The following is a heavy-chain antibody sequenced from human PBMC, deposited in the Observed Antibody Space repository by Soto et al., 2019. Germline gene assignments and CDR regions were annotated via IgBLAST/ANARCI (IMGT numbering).Heavy chain of an antibody. Sequence: GESLKISCKGSGYSFTSYWISWVRQMPGKGLEWMGRIDPSDSYTNYSPSFQGHVTISADKSISTAYLQMNNLSGDDTAVYYCARQRFGSFSGSYVFDVWGQGTPVTVSS. CDR3: ARQRFGSFSGSYVFDV. J-gene: IGHJ4*02. CDR1: GYSFTSYW. CDR2: IDPSDSYT. V-gene: IGHV5-10-1*01. D-gene: IGHD3-16*01.